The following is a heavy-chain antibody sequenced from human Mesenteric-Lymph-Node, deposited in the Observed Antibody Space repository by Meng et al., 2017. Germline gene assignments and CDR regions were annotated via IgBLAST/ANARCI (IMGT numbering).Heavy chain of an antibody. J-gene: IGHJ4*02. CDR2: FDPEDGET. CDR1: GGTFSSYA. V-gene: IGHV1-24*01. Sequence: ASVKVSCKASGGTFSSYAISWVRQAPGKGLEWMGGFDPEDGETIYAQKFQGRVTMTEDTSTDTAYMELSSLRSEDTAVYYCATAEPRYCSSTSCQFDYWGQGTLVTVSS. D-gene: IGHD2-2*01. CDR3: ATAEPRYCSSTSCQFDY.